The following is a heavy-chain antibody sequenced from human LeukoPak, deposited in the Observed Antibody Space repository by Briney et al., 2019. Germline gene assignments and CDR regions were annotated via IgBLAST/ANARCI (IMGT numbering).Heavy chain of an antibody. V-gene: IGHV1-69*04. CDR3: ARDTVYYDSSGPKWFDP. CDR1: GGTFSSYT. Sequence: ASVKVSCKASGGTFSSYTISWVRQAPGQGLEWMGRIIPILGIANYAQKFQGRVTITADKSTSTAYMELSSLRSEDTAVYYCARDTVYYDSSGPKWFDPWGQGTLVTVSS. CDR2: IIPILGIA. J-gene: IGHJ5*02. D-gene: IGHD3-22*01.